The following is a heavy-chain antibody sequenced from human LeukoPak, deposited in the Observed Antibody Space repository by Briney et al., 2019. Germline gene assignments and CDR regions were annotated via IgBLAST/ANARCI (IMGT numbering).Heavy chain of an antibody. CDR1: AGSISSNYYH. V-gene: IGHV4-61*05. Sequence: PSETLSLTCSVPAGSISSNYYHWAWIRQPPGKGLEWIVNIYYSGSTNYNPSLKSRVTISVDTSKNQFSLKLSSVTAADTAVYYCARVSYSLPHYYDSSGYYQIRVFDIWGQGTMVTVSS. CDR2: IYYSGST. CDR3: ARVSYSLPHYYDSSGYYQIRVFDI. D-gene: IGHD3-22*01. J-gene: IGHJ3*02.